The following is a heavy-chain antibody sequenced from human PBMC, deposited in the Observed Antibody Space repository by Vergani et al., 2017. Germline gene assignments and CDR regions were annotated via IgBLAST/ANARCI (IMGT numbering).Heavy chain of an antibody. D-gene: IGHD1-26*01. V-gene: IGHV1-2*02. CDR2: ITPKTGDT. Sequence: QVQLMQSGPVMKKPGGQMRVSCQASKSTFSDNNINWVRRAPAQALQWMGWITPKTGDTDYLQRFKDRVTMTRDASTKTVYLKMTRLTSDDTAIYYCAHSWNFGRRDWFDSWGPGTLVTVSS. CDR1: KSTFSDNN. CDR3: AHSWNFGRRDWFDS. J-gene: IGHJ5*01.